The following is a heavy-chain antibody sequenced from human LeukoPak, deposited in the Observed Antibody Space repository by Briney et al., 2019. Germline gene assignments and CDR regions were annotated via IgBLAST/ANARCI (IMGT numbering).Heavy chain of an antibody. CDR2: IDSSSSTI. D-gene: IGHD3-22*01. Sequence: PGGSLRLSCAASDFSFSSYTINWVRQAPGKGLEWVSYIDSSSSTIYYADSVKGRFTISRDNAKNSQYLQMNSLRADDTAVYYCARQPDYHDSSGNPRYFDLWGRGTLVTVSS. J-gene: IGHJ2*01. V-gene: IGHV3-48*04. CDR3: ARQPDYHDSSGNPRYFDL. CDR1: DFSFSSYT.